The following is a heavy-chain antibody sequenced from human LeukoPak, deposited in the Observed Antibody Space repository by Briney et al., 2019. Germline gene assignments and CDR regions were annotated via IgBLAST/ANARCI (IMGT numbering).Heavy chain of an antibody. CDR1: GFTFSSYS. J-gene: IGHJ4*02. CDR2: ISSSSSYI. V-gene: IGHV3-21*01. Sequence: GGSLRLSCADSGFTFSSYSMNWVRQAPGKGLEWVSSISSSSSYIYYADSVKGRFTISRDNAKNSLYLQMNSLRAEDTAVYYCARGPDILTGAEFNYWGQGTLVTVSS. D-gene: IGHD3-9*01. CDR3: ARGPDILTGAEFNY.